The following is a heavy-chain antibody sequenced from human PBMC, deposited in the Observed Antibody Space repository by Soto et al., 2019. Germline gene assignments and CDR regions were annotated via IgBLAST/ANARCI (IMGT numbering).Heavy chain of an antibody. Sequence: LRLSCAASGFTFSSYAMHWVRQAPGKGLEWVAVISYDGSNKYYADSVKGRFTISRDNSKNTLYLQMNSLRAEDTAVYYCARDITSSGWYDYWGQGTLVTVSS. D-gene: IGHD6-19*01. CDR3: ARDITSSGWYDY. J-gene: IGHJ4*02. V-gene: IGHV3-30-3*01. CDR2: ISYDGSNK. CDR1: GFTFSSYA.